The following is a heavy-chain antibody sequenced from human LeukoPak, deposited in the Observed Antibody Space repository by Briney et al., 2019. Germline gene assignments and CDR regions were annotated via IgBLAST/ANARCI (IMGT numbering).Heavy chain of an antibody. V-gene: IGHV1-18*01. CDR3: AREMPVEYSDTIEGSDY. Sequence: ASVKVSCKASGYTFTSYGISWVRQAPGQGLEWMGWISAYNGNTNFAQNLQGRVTMTTDTSTSTAYVELRSLRSDDTAVYYCAREMPVEYSDTIEGSDYWGQGTLVTVSS. D-gene: IGHD3-22*01. CDR2: ISAYNGNT. J-gene: IGHJ4*02. CDR1: GYTFTSYG.